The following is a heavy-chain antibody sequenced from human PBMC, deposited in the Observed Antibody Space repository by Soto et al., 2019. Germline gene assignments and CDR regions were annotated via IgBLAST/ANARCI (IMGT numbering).Heavy chain of an antibody. CDR2: ISSSSSTI. V-gene: IGHV3-48*01. J-gene: IGHJ4*02. D-gene: IGHD2-15*01. CDR3: ARAAGLVVVAVFDY. Sequence: GSLRLSCAASGFTFSSYSMNWVRQAPGKGLEWVSYISSSSSTIYYADSVKGRFTISRDNAKNSLYLQMNSLRAEDTAVYYCARAAGLVVVAVFDYWGQGTLVTVSS. CDR1: GFTFSSYS.